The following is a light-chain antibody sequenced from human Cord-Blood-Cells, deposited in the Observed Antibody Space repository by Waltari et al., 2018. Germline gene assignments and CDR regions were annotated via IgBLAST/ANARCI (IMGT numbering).Light chain of an antibody. CDR1: QSVSSSY. J-gene: IGKJ1*01. Sequence: EIVLTQSPGTLSLSTGERATLSCRASQSVSSSYLAWYQQKPGQAPRLLIYGASSRATGIPDRFSGSGSGTDFTLTISRLEPEDFAVNYCQQYGSSPRTFGQGTKVEIK. V-gene: IGKV3-20*01. CDR2: GAS. CDR3: QQYGSSPRT.